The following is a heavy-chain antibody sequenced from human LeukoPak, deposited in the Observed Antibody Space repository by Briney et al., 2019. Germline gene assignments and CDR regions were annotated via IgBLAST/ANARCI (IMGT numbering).Heavy chain of an antibody. J-gene: IGHJ6*03. CDR1: GYSISSGYY. CDR2: IYHSGTT. V-gene: IGHV4-38-2*02. Sequence: SETLSLTCTVSGYSISSGYYWVWIRQPPGQGLEWIGCIYHSGTTYYHPSLKSRITISVDTSKNQFSLNLNSVTAADTALYYCARDQPYMDVWGKGTTVTVSS. CDR3: ARDQPYMDV.